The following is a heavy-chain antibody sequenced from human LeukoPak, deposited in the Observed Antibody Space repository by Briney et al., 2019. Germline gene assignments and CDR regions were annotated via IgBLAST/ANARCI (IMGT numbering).Heavy chain of an antibody. D-gene: IGHD2-2*01. CDR3: ARVEWYQPAIPYYYYYYMDV. CDR1: GYTFTSYG. Sequence: GASVKVSCKASGYTFTSYGISWVRQAPGQGLEWMGRIIPILGIANYAQKLQGRVTMTTDTSTSTAYMELRSLRSDDTAVYYCARVEWYQPAIPYYYYYYMDVWGKGTTVTVSS. V-gene: IGHV1-18*01. J-gene: IGHJ6*03. CDR2: IIPILGIA.